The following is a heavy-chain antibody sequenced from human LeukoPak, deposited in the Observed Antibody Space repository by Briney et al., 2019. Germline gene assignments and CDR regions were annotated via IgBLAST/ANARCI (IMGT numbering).Heavy chain of an antibody. D-gene: IGHD6-13*01. J-gene: IGHJ4*02. CDR2: ISAYNGNT. CDR3: ARAPLIAAAGTVVWYAY. Sequence: ASVKVSCKASGYTFTSYGISWVRQAPGQGLEWRVWISAYNGNTNYAQKLQGRVTMTTDTSTSTAYMELRSLRSDDTAVYYCARAPLIAAAGTVVWYAYWGQGTLVTVSS. CDR1: GYTFTSYG. V-gene: IGHV1-18*01.